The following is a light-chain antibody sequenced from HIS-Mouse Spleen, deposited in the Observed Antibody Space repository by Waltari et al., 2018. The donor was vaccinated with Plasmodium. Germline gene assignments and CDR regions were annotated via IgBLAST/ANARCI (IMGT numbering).Light chain of an antibody. CDR2: VVS. Sequence: QSALTQPPSASGSPGQSVTISCTGTSSDVGGYNFVSWYQQHPGKAPQRMIYVVSKRPAGVPERCSGSYAGNTASLTVSGLQGEDEADYYCSSYAGSNNLGFGGGTKLTVL. CDR1: SSDVGGYNF. CDR3: SSYAGSNNLG. J-gene: IGLJ2*01. V-gene: IGLV2-8*01.